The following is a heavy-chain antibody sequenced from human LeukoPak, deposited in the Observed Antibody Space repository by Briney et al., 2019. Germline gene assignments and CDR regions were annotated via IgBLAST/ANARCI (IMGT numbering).Heavy chain of an antibody. D-gene: IGHD2-21*02. J-gene: IGHJ4*02. CDR2: IGSNSIHI. CDR3: ALLYCGGDCYSKGPFDY. CDR1: GFTFSNYW. Sequence: GGSLRLSCAASGFTFSNYWMSWVRQAPGKGLEWVSSIGSNSIHISYADSVKGRFTISRDNAKNSLYLQMNSLRAEDTAVYYCALLYCGGDCYSKGPFDYWGQGTLVTVSS. V-gene: IGHV3-21*04.